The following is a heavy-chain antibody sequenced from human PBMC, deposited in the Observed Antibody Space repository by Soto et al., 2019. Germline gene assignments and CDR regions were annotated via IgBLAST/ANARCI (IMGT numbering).Heavy chain of an antibody. Sequence: PGGSLRLSCAASGFTFSSYAMHWVRQAPGKGLEWVAVISYDGSNKYYADSVKGRFTISRDNSKNTLYLQMNSLRAEDTAVYYCARAPGYCSSTSCKSSFHWGQGTLVTVSS. J-gene: IGHJ4*02. D-gene: IGHD2-2*01. CDR2: ISYDGSNK. CDR3: ARAPGYCSSTSCKSSFH. CDR1: GFTFSSYA. V-gene: IGHV3-30-3*01.